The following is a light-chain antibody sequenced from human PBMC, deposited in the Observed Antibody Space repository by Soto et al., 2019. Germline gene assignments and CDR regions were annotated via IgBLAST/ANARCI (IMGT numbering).Light chain of an antibody. J-gene: IGKJ3*01. CDR1: QSVSSN. V-gene: IGKV3-15*01. CDR3: KQYNNWPLT. CDR2: GAS. Sequence: EIVMTQSPATLSVSPGERATLTCRASQSVSSNLAWYQQKPAQAPRLLIYGASTRATGIAARFSVSGSGTEFTLTISSLHSEDFAVYYCKQYNNWPLTFGPGTKVDIK.